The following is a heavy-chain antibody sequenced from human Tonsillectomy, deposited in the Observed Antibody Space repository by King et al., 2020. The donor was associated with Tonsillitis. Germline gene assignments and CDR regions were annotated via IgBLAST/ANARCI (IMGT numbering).Heavy chain of an antibody. V-gene: IGHV4-59*01. D-gene: IGHD3-22*01. Sequence: QLQESGPGLVKPSETLSLTCTVSGGSISSYYWSWIRQPPGKGLEWIGYIYYSGSTNYNPSLKSRVTISVDTSKNPFSLKLSSVTAADTAVYYCAATYYYDSSGYTVFDYWGQGTLVTVSS. CDR2: IYYSGST. CDR1: GGSISSYY. J-gene: IGHJ4*02. CDR3: AATYYYDSSGYTVFDY.